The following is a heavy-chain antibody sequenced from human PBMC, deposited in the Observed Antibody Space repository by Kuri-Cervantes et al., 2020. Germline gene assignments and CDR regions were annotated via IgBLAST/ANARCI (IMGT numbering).Heavy chain of an antibody. V-gene: IGHV1-46*01. D-gene: IGHD1-26*01. CDR2: INPSGGIT. CDR3: ARDPSTFDY. J-gene: IGHJ4*02. Sequence: ASVKVSCKASGYTFIRYYMHWVRQAPGQGLEWMGIINPSGGITSYTQNFQGRVTMTTDTSTSTAYMELRSLRSDDTAVYYCARDPSTFDYWGQGTLVTVSS. CDR1: GYTFIRYY.